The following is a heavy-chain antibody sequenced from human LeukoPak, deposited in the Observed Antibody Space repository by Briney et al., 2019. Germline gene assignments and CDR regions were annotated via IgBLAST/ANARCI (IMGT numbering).Heavy chain of an antibody. J-gene: IGHJ5*02. CDR2: IYYSGST. V-gene: IGHV4-39*01. D-gene: IGHD4-17*01. Sequence: SETLSLTCAVYGGSFSGYYWGWIRRPPGKGLEWIGSIYYSGSTYYNPSLKSRVTISVDTSKNQFSLKLSSVTAADTAVYYCATENYGDYKSPNWFDPWGQGTLVTVSS. CDR1: GGSFSGYY. CDR3: ATENYGDYKSPNWFDP.